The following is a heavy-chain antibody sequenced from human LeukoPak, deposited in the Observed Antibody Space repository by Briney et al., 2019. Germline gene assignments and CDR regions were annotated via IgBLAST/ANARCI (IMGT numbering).Heavy chain of an antibody. Sequence: PSETLSLTCTVSGGSISSYYWSWIRQPAGKGLEWIGRIYTSGSTNYNPSLKSRVTMSVGTSKNQFSLKLSSVTAADTAVYYCARDSGSAGYYDSSGYYYYYYMDVWGKGTTVTVSS. CDR2: IYTSGST. CDR3: ARDSGSAGYYDSSGYYYYYYMDV. V-gene: IGHV4-4*07. J-gene: IGHJ6*03. CDR1: GGSISSYY. D-gene: IGHD3-22*01.